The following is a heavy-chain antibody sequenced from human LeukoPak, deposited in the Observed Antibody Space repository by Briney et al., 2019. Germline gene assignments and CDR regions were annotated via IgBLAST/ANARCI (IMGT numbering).Heavy chain of an antibody. V-gene: IGHV4-34*01. CDR3: AIVVVPAAMREGFWFDP. CDR1: GGSFSGYY. Sequence: SETLSLTCAVYGGSFSGYYWSWIRQPPGKGLEWIGEINHSGSTNYNPSLKSRVTISVDTSKNQFSLKLSSVTAADTAVYYCAIVVVPAAMREGFWFDPWGQGTLVTVAS. J-gene: IGHJ5*02. D-gene: IGHD2-2*01. CDR2: INHSGST.